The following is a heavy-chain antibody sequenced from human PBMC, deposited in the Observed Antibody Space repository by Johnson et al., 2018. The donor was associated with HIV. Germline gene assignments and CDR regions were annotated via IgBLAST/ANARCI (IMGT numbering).Heavy chain of an antibody. Sequence: QVQLVESGGGVVQPGRSLRLSCAASGFTFSSYAMHWVRQAPGKGLEWVAVISYDGSNKYYADSVKGRFTITSDNSKNTLYLQMNSLRAEDTAVYYCARDRSTPQPYYYDSSGYRGYSAFDIWGQGTMVTVSS. J-gene: IGHJ3*02. V-gene: IGHV3-30*04. D-gene: IGHD3-22*01. CDR2: ISYDGSNK. CDR3: ARDRSTPQPYYYDSSGYRGYSAFDI. CDR1: GFTFSSYA.